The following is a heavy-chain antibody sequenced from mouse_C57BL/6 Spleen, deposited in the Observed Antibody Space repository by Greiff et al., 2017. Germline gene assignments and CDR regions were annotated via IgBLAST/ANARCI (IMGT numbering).Heavy chain of an antibody. CDR1: GYTFTSYW. CDR3: ARYYGSGDYFDY. CDR2: IYPGSGST. Sequence: QVQLQQPGAELVKPGASVKMSCKASGYTFTSYWITWVKQRPGQGLEWIGDIYPGSGSTNYNEKFKSKATLTVDTSSSTAYMQLSSLTSEDSAVYYCARYYGSGDYFDYWGQGTTLTVSS. D-gene: IGHD1-1*01. V-gene: IGHV1-55*01. J-gene: IGHJ2*01.